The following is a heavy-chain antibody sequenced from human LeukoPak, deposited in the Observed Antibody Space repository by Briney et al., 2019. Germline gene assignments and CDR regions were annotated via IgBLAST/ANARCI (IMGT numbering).Heavy chain of an antibody. J-gene: IGHJ4*02. V-gene: IGHV3-30*03. Sequence: PGGSLRLSCAASGFTFTSYGMHWVRQAPGKGLEWVALISYDRSNTYYADSVKGRFTISRDNSEKTLYLQMNSLRAEDTAVYYCTRDLVGATSDFWGQGTLVTVSS. D-gene: IGHD1-26*01. CDR1: GFTFTSYG. CDR2: ISYDRSNT. CDR3: TRDLVGATSDF.